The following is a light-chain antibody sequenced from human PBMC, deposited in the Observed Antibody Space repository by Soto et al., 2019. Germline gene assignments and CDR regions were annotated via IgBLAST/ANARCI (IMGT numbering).Light chain of an antibody. CDR1: QSISDN. Sequence: EIVMTQSPATLSVSPGESATLSCRASQSISDNLAWYQQKPGQAPRLLIYRASTRATDIPARFSGSGSETEYTLTISSLQSEDFALYYCQQYNNWPSFTFGPGTKVEIK. CDR2: RAS. J-gene: IGKJ3*01. CDR3: QQYNNWPSFT. V-gene: IGKV3-15*01.